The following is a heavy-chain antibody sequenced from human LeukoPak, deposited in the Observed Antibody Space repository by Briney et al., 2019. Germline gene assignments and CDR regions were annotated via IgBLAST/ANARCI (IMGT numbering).Heavy chain of an antibody. D-gene: IGHD5-24*01. CDR3: ARDSERYKWFDP. J-gene: IGHJ5*02. Sequence: SETLSLTCTAAGGSISSYYWSWIRQPPGKGLGWIEYIYYSASTNYNPSLKSRVTISVDTSKNQFSLKLSSVTAADTAVYYCARDSERYKWFDPWGQGTLVTVSS. CDR1: GGSISSYY. V-gene: IGHV4-59*01. CDR2: IYYSAST.